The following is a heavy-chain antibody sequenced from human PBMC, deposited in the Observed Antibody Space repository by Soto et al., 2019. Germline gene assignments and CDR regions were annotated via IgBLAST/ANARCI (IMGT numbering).Heavy chain of an antibody. V-gene: IGHV1-3*01. CDR1: GYTFTSYA. Sequence: VASVKVSCKASGYTFTSYAMHWVRQAPGQRLEWMGWINAGNGNTKYSQKFQGRVTLTRDTSASTAYMDLSSLRSEDTAIYYCARAISGYVTWGQGTQVTVSS. D-gene: IGHD5-12*01. CDR2: INAGNGNT. J-gene: IGHJ5*02. CDR3: ARAISGYVT.